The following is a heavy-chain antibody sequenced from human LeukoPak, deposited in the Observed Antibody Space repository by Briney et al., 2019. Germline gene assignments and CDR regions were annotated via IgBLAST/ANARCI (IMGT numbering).Heavy chain of an antibody. CDR2: IYWNDDK. J-gene: IGHJ5*02. Sequence: ESGPTLVKPTQTLTLTCTFSGFSLSTSGVGVGWIRQPPGKALEWLALIYWNDDKRYSPSLKSRLTITKDTSKNQVVLTMTNMDPVDAATYYRAHSWEMATFDPWGQGTLVTVSS. CDR3: AHSWEMATFDP. CDR1: GFSLSTSGVG. V-gene: IGHV2-5*01. D-gene: IGHD5-24*01.